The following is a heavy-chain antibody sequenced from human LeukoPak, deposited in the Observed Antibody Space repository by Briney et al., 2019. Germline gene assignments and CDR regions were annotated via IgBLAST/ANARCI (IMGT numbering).Heavy chain of an antibody. J-gene: IGHJ4*02. CDR2: IYPGDSDT. CDR3: ARGIVAAGTGFDY. Sequence: GESLKISCKGSGYSFTSYWIGWVRQMPGKGLEWMGIIYPGDSDTRYSPSFQGQITISADKSITTAYLQWRSLKTSDTAMYYCARGIVAAGTGFDYWGQRTLVTVSS. D-gene: IGHD6-13*01. CDR1: GYSFTSYW. V-gene: IGHV5-51*01.